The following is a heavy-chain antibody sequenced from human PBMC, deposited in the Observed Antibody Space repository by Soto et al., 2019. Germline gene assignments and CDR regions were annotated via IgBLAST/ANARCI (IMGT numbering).Heavy chain of an antibody. D-gene: IGHD3-10*01. CDR2: IYYSGST. Sequence: QVQLQESGPGLVKPSETLSLTCTVSGGSISSYYWSWIRQPPGKGLEWIGYIYYSGSTNYNPSLTRRVTIAVDTSKNQFSRELSSVTAADTAVYYCARGGITMVRGVYYYGMDVWGQGTTVTVSS. CDR3: ARGGITMVRGVYYYGMDV. CDR1: GGSISSYY. J-gene: IGHJ6*02. V-gene: IGHV4-59*01.